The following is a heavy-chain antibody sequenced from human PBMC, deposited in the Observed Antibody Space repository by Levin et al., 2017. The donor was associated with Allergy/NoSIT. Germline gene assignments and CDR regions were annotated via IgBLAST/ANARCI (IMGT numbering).Heavy chain of an antibody. Sequence: KVSCKASGYSFASYWLGWVRQTPGKGLQYMGVIFPRDSDTRYSPSLQGHVTISADESINTAYLQWSRLKASDTGIYFCVRGGNRANYDWFDTWGQGTHVTVSS. CDR3: VRGGNRANYDWFDT. D-gene: IGHD4-23*01. CDR1: GYSFASYW. J-gene: IGHJ5*02. V-gene: IGHV5-51*01. CDR2: IFPRDSDT.